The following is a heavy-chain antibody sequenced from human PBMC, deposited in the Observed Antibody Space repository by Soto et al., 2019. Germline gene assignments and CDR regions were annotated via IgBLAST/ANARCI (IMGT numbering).Heavy chain of an antibody. Sequence: GGPLRLCCTASGFTFSRFDMHWVRQAPRRGLERVADVSKDGRNRKYVDSVKGRFPISRDITKITLNTQMNSRRIEDTAVYYSARGNLDVWGQGTTVTVSS. CDR1: GFTFSRFD. CDR2: VSKDGRNR. CDR3: ARGNLDV. D-gene: IGHD1-7*01. J-gene: IGHJ6*02. V-gene: IGHV3-30*04.